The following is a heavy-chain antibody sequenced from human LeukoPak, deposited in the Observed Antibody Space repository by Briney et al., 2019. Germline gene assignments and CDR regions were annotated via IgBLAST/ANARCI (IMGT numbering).Heavy chain of an antibody. D-gene: IGHD1-7*01. Sequence: GGSLRLSCAASGFTFSSYAMHWVRQAPGKGLEWVAVISYDGSNKYYADSVKGRFTISRDNSKNTLYLQMNSLRAEDTAVYYCARAFGGRGYNWNYGDYWGQGTPVTVSS. CDR2: ISYDGSNK. J-gene: IGHJ4*02. CDR1: GFTFSSYA. CDR3: ARAFGGRGYNWNYGDY. V-gene: IGHV3-30-3*01.